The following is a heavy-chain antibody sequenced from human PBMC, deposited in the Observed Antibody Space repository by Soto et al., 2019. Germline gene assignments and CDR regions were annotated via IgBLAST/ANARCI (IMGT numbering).Heavy chain of an antibody. CDR1: GGTFSSYA. D-gene: IGHD6-6*01. CDR3: ARGESIAAPAMRGGSSYYYYGMDV. CDR2: IIPIFGTA. V-gene: IGHV1-69*01. J-gene: IGHJ6*02. Sequence: QVQLVQSGAEVKKPGSSVKVSCKASGGTFSSYAISWVRQAPGQGLEWMGGIIPIFGTANYAQKFQGRVTITADESTSTAYMELSSLRSEDTAVYYCARGESIAAPAMRGGSSYYYYGMDVWGQGTTVTVSS.